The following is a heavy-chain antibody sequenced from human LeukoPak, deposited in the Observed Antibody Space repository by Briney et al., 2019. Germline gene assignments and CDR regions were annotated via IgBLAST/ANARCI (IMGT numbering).Heavy chain of an antibody. V-gene: IGHV3-53*01. CDR1: GFTVSSNY. CDR2: IYSGGST. J-gene: IGHJ4*02. Sequence: GGSLRLSCAASGFTVSSNYMSWVRQAPGKGLEWVSVIYSGGSTYYADSVKGRFTISRDNSKNTLYLQMNSLRAEDTAVYYCAKYPTYYYDSSGYYYFDYWGQGTLVTVSS. CDR3: AKYPTYYYDSSGYYYFDY. D-gene: IGHD3-22*01.